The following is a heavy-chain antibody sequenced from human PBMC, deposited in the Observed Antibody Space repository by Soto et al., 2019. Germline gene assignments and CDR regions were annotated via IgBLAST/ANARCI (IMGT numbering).Heavy chain of an antibody. CDR2: IYYSGST. D-gene: IGHD3-22*01. CDR1: GGSISSYY. CDR3: ARADPSSGYYPALDY. Sequence: QVQLQESGPGLVKPSETLSLTCTVSGGSISSYYWSWIRQPPGKGLEWIGYIYYSGSTNYNPSLKSRVTISVDTSKHHFSLKLSSVTAADTAVYYCARADPSSGYYPALDYWGQGTLVTVSS. V-gene: IGHV4-59*01. J-gene: IGHJ4*02.